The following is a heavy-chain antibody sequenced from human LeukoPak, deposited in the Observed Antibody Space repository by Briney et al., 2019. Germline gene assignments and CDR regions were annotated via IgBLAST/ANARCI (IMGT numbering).Heavy chain of an antibody. CDR3: ARALRSYSHLIY. D-gene: IGHD1-26*01. V-gene: IGHV3-30-3*01. CDR2: ISYDGSNK. J-gene: IGHJ4*02. CDR1: GFTFSSYA. Sequence: PGGSLRLSCAASGFTFSSYAMHWVRQAPGKGLEWVAVISYDGSNKYYADSVKGRFTISRDNSKNTLYLQMNSQRAEDTAVYYCARALRSYSHLIYWGQGTLVTVSS.